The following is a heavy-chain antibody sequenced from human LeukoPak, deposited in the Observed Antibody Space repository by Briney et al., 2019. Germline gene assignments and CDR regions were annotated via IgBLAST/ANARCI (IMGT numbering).Heavy chain of an antibody. CDR2: ISSSSSYI. V-gene: IGHV3-21*01. D-gene: IGHD2-15*01. Sequence: GGSLRLSCAASGFTFSTYSMNWVRQAPGRGLEWVSSISSSSSYIYYADSVKGRFTISRDNATNSLYLQMNSLRAEDTAVYYCARDRDDSPYYWGQGTLVTVSS. CDR3: ARDRDDSPYY. J-gene: IGHJ4*02. CDR1: GFTFSTYS.